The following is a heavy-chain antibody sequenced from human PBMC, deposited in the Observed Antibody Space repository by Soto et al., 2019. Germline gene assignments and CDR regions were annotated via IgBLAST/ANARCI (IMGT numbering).Heavy chain of an antibody. J-gene: IGHJ4*02. Sequence: SETLSLTCAVSGGSISSSNWWSWVRQPPGKGLEWIGEIYHSGSTNYNPSLKSRVTISVDKSKNQFSLKLSSVTAADTAVYYCARGINGYSYGFYYWGQGTLVTVSS. D-gene: IGHD5-18*01. CDR1: GGSISSSNW. CDR2: IYHSGST. V-gene: IGHV4-4*02. CDR3: ARGINGYSYGFYY.